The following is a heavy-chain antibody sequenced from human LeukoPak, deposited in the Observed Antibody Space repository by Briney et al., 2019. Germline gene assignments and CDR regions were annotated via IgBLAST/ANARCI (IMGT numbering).Heavy chain of an antibody. V-gene: IGHV4-59*12. D-gene: IGHD3-3*01. J-gene: IGHJ4*02. CDR2: IYYSGST. CDR1: GGSISIYY. Sequence: SETLSLTCTVSGGSISIYYWSWIRQPPGKGLEWIGYIYYSGSTNYNPSLKSRVTISVDTSKNQFSLKLSAVTAADTAVYYCASDFWSGSGFGYWGQGTLVTVSS. CDR3: ASDFWSGSGFGY.